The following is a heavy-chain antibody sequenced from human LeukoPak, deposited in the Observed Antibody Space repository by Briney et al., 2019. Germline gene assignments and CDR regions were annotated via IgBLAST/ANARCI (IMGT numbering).Heavy chain of an antibody. CDR3: VRLYDSGGLYFYYYMDV. CDR1: GDSFSSSSSS. J-gene: IGHJ6*03. D-gene: IGHD3-22*01. CDR2: VYHSGST. Sequence: SQTLSLTCTVSGDSFSSSSSSWGWIRQPPEKGLEWIGNVYHSGSTYYNPSLMSRVTISVDTSKKQFSLKLSSVTAADTAVYYCVRLYDSGGLYFYYYMDVWGKRTAVTVSS. V-gene: IGHV4-39*01.